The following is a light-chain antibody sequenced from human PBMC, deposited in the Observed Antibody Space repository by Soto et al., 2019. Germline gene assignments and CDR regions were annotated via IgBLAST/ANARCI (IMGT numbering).Light chain of an antibody. CDR1: SSNIGSNT. V-gene: IGLV1-44*01. J-gene: IGLJ3*02. Sequence: QSVLAQPPSPSGTPGQRVTISCSGSSSNIGSNTVNWYQQLPGTTPKHLIYNNNQRPSGVPDRFSGSKSGTSASLAISGLQSEDEADYYCAAWDDSLNGWVFGGGTELTVL. CDR2: NNN. CDR3: AAWDDSLNGWV.